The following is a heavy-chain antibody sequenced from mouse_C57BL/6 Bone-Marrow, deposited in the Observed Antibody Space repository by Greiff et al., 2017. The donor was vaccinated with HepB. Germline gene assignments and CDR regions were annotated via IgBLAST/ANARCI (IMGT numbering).Heavy chain of an antibody. J-gene: IGHJ2*01. D-gene: IGHD2-5*01. CDR2: ISNGGGST. Sequence: DVQLQESGGGLVQPGGSLKLSCAASGFTFSDYYMYWVRQTPEKRLEWVAYISNGGGSTYYPDTVKGRFTISRDNAKNTLYLQMSRLKSEDTAMYYCARQSIVTPLDYWGQGTTLTVSS. CDR1: GFTFSDYY. V-gene: IGHV5-12*01. CDR3: ARQSIVTPLDY.